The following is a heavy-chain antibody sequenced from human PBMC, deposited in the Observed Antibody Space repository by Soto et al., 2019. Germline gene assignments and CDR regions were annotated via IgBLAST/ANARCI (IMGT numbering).Heavy chain of an antibody. Sequence: SETLSLTCTVSGDSIGTYLWAWVRQPPGKGLEWIGYVFDIVNTNYNPTLKSRVTISVDTSKNQFSLELSSVTAADTALYYCARFYCASDCRFDHWSRGALVTVSS. CDR1: GDSIGTYL. V-gene: IGHV4-59*01. CDR2: VFDIVNT. J-gene: IGHJ4*01. CDR3: ARFYCASDCRFDH. D-gene: IGHD2-21*02.